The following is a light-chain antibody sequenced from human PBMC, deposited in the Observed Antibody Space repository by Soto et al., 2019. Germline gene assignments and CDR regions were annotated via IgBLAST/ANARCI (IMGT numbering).Light chain of an antibody. Sequence: EVVLTQSPAALSVSPGERATLSCRASQTVYSNFAWYQQTPGQAPRLLIYVASTRATGIPVRFSGSGSGTEFTLTISSLQSEDFVAYYCQQYNNWPLTFGGGTKVEIK. J-gene: IGKJ4*01. CDR1: QTVYSN. V-gene: IGKV3-15*01. CDR2: VAS. CDR3: QQYNNWPLT.